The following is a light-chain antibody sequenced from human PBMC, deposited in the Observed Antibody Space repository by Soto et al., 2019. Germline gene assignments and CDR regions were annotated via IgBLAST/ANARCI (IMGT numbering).Light chain of an antibody. Sequence: SYELTQPPSVSVAPGQTATITCEGDNIGSKSVHWYQQKPGQAPVLVLYDDSDRPSGIPERLSGSNSGNTATLTISRVEAGDEAAYYCQVWDSSSAHPLFGGGTKLTVL. V-gene: IGLV3-21*02. CDR1: NIGSKS. J-gene: IGLJ2*01. CDR2: DDS. CDR3: QVWDSSSAHPL.